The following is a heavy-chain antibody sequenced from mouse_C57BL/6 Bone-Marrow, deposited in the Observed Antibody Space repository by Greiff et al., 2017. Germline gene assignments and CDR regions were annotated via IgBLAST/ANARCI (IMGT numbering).Heavy chain of an antibody. CDR1: GYTFTEYT. Sequence: QVQLQQSGAELVKPGASVKLSCKASGYTFTEYTIHWVKQRSGQGLEWIGWFYPGSGSIKYNEKFKDKATLTADKSSSTAYMELSRLASDDSAVYVCAGHEGDEGYFDVWGTGTTVTVSS. CDR2: FYPGSGSI. V-gene: IGHV1-62-2*01. CDR3: AGHEGDEGYFDV. J-gene: IGHJ1*03.